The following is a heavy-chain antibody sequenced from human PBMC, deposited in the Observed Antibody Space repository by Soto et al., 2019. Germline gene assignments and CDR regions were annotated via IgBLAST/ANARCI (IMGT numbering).Heavy chain of an antibody. CDR1: GYTFTSYG. V-gene: IGHV1-18*04. D-gene: IGHD3-22*01. CDR2: ISAYNGNT. CDR3: ASGRDNYYDSSCYPRHYGMDV. Sequence: QVQLVQSGAEVKKPGASVKVSCKASGYTFTSYGISWVRQAPGQGLEWMGWISAYNGNTNYAQKLQGRVTMTTDTSTSTAYLGLRSLRSDDTAVYYCASGRDNYYDSSCYPRHYGMDVWGQGTTVTVSS. J-gene: IGHJ6*02.